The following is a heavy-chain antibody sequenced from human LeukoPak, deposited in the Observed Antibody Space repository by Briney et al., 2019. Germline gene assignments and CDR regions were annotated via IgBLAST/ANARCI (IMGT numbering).Heavy chain of an antibody. CDR3: ANIAAAGSDY. V-gene: IGHV3-7*01. D-gene: IGHD6-13*01. CDR2: IKQDGSEK. J-gene: IGHJ4*02. Sequence: PGGSLRLSCAASGFTFSNYWMSWVRQAPGKGLEWVANIKQDGSEKYYVDSVKGRFTISRDNAKNSLYLQMNSLRAEDTAVYYCANIAAAGSDYWGQGTLVTVSS. CDR1: GFTFSNYW.